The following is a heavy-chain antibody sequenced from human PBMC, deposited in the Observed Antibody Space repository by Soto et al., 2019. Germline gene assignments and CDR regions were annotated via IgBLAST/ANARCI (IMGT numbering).Heavy chain of an antibody. Sequence: SETLSLTCTVSGDSIRRFYWNWIGQPPGKGLEWLGYIYYTGSTNYNPSLKSRVTISIDTSKNQFSLKLSSVSAADTAVYYCATHYYDSGGYNYLDYWGQGTLVTVSS. D-gene: IGHD3-22*01. CDR2: IYYTGST. CDR3: ATHYYDSGGYNYLDY. V-gene: IGHV4-59*01. CDR1: GDSIRRFY. J-gene: IGHJ4*02.